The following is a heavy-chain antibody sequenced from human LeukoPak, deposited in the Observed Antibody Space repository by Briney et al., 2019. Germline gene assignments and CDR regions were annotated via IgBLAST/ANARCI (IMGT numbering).Heavy chain of an antibody. V-gene: IGHV1-18*01. Sequence: ASVKVSCKASGYTFTNYGISWVRQAPGQGLEWMGWISGHNGNTDYAQKFQGRVTMTTDTSTSTAYMELRSLRSDDTAMYYCARSGAYGSGSYYIRYWGQGTLVTVSS. CDR3: ARSGAYGSGSYYIRY. D-gene: IGHD3-10*01. CDR2: ISGHNGNT. J-gene: IGHJ4*02. CDR1: GYTFTNYG.